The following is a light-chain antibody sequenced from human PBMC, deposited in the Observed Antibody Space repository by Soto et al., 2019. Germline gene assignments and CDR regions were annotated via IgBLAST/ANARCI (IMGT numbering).Light chain of an antibody. CDR2: DAS. Sequence: DIQLTQSPSSLPASVGDRVTITCQASQDISNYFNWYQQEPGKAPELLINDASNLEMGVPSRFSGVGSGTDFTFTISSLQPEDIATYFCQQYDSLPITFGQGTRLEIK. V-gene: IGKV1-33*01. CDR3: QQYDSLPIT. CDR1: QDISNY. J-gene: IGKJ5*01.